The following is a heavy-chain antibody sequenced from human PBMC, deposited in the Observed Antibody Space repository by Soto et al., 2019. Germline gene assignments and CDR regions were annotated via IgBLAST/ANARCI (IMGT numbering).Heavy chain of an antibody. D-gene: IGHD6-13*01. V-gene: IGHV1-18*01. J-gene: IGHJ4*02. Sequence: QVQLVQAGAEVKKPGASVRLSCKPSGYTFSTCGITWVRQAPGQGLEWMGWINTDNGDTNYAKNFQGRVTMTTDTSTNTAYMELRSLRYDDTGVYYCARVFTAACTGEIDKWGQGKPVTVSS. CDR1: GYTFSTCG. CDR3: ARVFTAACTGEIDK. CDR2: INTDNGDT.